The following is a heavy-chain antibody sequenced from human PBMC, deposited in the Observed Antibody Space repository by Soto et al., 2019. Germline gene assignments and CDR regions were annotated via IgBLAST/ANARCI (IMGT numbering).Heavy chain of an antibody. CDR1: GGSFSTYY. J-gene: IGHJ3*02. CDR2: INHSGSK. Sequence: QLQQWGAGLLKPSETLSLTCVVSGGSFSTYYYNWIRQSPGKGLEWIGEINHSGSKNYSPSLKSRVPMSLDTSKNQFSLKLTSVTAADTAVYYCARGGSNDWQVAFDIWGQGTMVTVSS. CDR3: ARGGSNDWQVAFDI. V-gene: IGHV4-34*01. D-gene: IGHD3-9*01.